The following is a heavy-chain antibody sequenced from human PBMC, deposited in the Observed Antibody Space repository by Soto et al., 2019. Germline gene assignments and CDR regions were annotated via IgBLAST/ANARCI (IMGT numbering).Heavy chain of an antibody. J-gene: IGHJ2*01. D-gene: IGHD2-8*01. CDR1: GGSISGGVHS. V-gene: IGHV4-30-4*01. CDR3: AREIMPLTNDWYFEL. Sequence: QVQLQESGPGLVKPSETLSLTCTVSGGSISGGVHSWSWIRQPPGKGLEWIGHIFDSGSTYYNPSLKSRLTISVDTSKNQFSLRLSSVTAADTAVYYCAREIMPLTNDWYFELGGRGTLVTVSS. CDR2: IFDSGST.